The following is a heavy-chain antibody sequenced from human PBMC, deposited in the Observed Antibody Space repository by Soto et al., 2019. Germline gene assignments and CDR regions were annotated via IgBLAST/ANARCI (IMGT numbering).Heavy chain of an antibody. V-gene: IGHV3-21*04. CDR2: VSKSDYT. CDR3: AREASIIIPAVSDF. J-gene: IGHJ4*02. CDR1: GFTFNNYG. Sequence: GSLRLSCVVSGFTFNNYGINWVRQAPGKGLEWVSTVSKSDYTYYSDSVKGRFTISRDNAKNTVSLQMNTLRAEDTAVYYCAREASIIIPAVSDFWGQGTLVTVYS. D-gene: IGHD2-2*01.